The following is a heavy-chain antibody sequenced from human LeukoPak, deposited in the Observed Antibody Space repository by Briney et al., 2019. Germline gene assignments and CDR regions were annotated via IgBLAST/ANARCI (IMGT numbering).Heavy chain of an antibody. Sequence: SESLSLTCTVSGDSISSYYWSWIRQPAGQGLEWIGYIYYSGSTNYNPFLKSRVTISVDTSKNQFSLKLSSVTAADTAVYYCAREGFCSGGSCYSDYWGQGTLVTVSS. CDR2: IYYSGST. CDR3: AREGFCSGGSCYSDY. D-gene: IGHD2-15*01. J-gene: IGHJ4*02. V-gene: IGHV4-59*01. CDR1: GDSISSYY.